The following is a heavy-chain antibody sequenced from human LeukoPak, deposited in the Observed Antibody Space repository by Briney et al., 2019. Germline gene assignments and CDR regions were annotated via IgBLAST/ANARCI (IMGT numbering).Heavy chain of an antibody. CDR2: IYTSGST. V-gene: IGHV4-61*02. D-gene: IGHD3-3*01. CDR3: ARDFHIFDFWGYAFDI. J-gene: IGHJ3*02. Sequence: SETLSLTCTVSGGSISSGSYYWSWIRQPAGKGLEWIGRIYTSGSTNYNPSLKSRVTISVDTSKNQFSLKLSSVTAADTAVYYCARDFHIFDFWGYAFDIWGQGTMVTVPS. CDR1: GGSISSGSYY.